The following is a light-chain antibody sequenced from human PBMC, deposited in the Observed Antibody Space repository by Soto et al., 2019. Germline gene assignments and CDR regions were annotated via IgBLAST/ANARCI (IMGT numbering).Light chain of an antibody. CDR3: QQYYSFPWT. J-gene: IGKJ1*01. V-gene: IGKV3-15*01. CDR1: QGIGDT. Sequence: EVVMRQSPATLSVSPGEGATLSCRASQGIGDTLAWYQHKPGQTPRLLIYAASTLQSGVPSRFSGSGSGTDFTLTISCLQSEDFATYYCQQYYSFPWTFGQGTKVDIK. CDR2: AAS.